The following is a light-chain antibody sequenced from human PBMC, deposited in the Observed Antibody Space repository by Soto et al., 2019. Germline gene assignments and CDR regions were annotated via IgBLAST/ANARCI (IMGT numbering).Light chain of an antibody. CDR1: SSDVGRYNY. Sequence: QSVLTQPASVSGSPGQSITISCTGTSSDVGRYNYVSWYQQHPGRAPKLIIYEVTNRPSGVSDRFSGSKSGNVASLTISGLQAADEAEYYCGSYTGRGNNGGTNVFGTGTKVTVL. CDR2: EVT. CDR3: GSYTGRGNNGGTNV. J-gene: IGLJ1*01. V-gene: IGLV2-14*01.